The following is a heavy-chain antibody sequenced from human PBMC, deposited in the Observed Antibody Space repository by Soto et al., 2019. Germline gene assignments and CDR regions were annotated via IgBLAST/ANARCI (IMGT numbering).Heavy chain of an antibody. Sequence: SGPTLVNPTETLTLTCTVSGFSLSNARMGVSWIRQPPGKALEWLAHIFSNDEISYSTSLKSRLTISKDTSKSQVVLTMTNMDPVDTATYYCARSRIAVASPQPSNMDVWGQGTTVTVSS. CDR2: IFSNDEI. D-gene: IGHD6-19*01. CDR1: GFSLSNARMG. J-gene: IGHJ6*02. V-gene: IGHV2-26*01. CDR3: ARSRIAVASPQPSNMDV.